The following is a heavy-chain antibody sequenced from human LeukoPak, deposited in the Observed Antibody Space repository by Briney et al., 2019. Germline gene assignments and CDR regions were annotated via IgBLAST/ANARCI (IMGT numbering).Heavy chain of an antibody. CDR2: IRSKAYGGTT. D-gene: IGHD3-10*01. J-gene: IGHJ4*02. Sequence: GGSLRLSCTASGFTFGDYTMSWVRQAPGKGLEWVGFIRSKAYGGTTEYAASVKGRFTISRDDSKSIAYLQMNSLKTEDTAVYYCTTITMVRGVIFSALGYWGQGTLVTVSS. V-gene: IGHV3-49*04. CDR1: GFTFGDYT. CDR3: TTITMVRGVIFSALGY.